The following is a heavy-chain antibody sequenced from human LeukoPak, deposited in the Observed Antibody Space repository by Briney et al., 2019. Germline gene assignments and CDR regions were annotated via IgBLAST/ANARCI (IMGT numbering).Heavy chain of an antibody. Sequence: PGGSLRLSCAASGFTFSSYSMNWVRQAPGKGLEWVSSISSSSSYIYYADSVKGRFTISRDNAKNSLYLQMNSLRAEDTAVYYCARVGYSYGSKPDDAFDIWGQGTMVTVSS. CDR2: ISSSSSYI. D-gene: IGHD5-18*01. CDR3: ARVGYSYGSKPDDAFDI. V-gene: IGHV3-21*01. J-gene: IGHJ3*02. CDR1: GFTFSSYS.